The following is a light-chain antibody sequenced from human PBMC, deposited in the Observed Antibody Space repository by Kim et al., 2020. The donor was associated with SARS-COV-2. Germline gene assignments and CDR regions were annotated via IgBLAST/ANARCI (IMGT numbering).Light chain of an antibody. Sequence: PASITCRSRQSLVYSDGNTQLTWFHQRPGQSPRRLVCKVSRRDSGVPDRFSGCGSGSDFTLKSRRVDAGDVGFYYCMEGTHWAPTFGQGTKVDIK. J-gene: IGKJ1*01. CDR3: MEGTHWAPT. CDR1: QSLVYSDGNTQ. CDR2: KVS. V-gene: IGKV2-30*01.